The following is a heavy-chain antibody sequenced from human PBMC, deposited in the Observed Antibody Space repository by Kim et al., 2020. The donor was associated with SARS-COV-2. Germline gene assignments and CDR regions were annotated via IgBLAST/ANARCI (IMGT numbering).Heavy chain of an antibody. V-gene: IGHV3-23*03. CDR3: AKDPRYYGANEDFDV. CDR1: GFKFTDFA. J-gene: IGHJ3*01. CDR2: ICSGGRSS. Sequence: GGSLRLSCVASGFKFTDFAMNWVRQAPGKGLEWVSTICSGGRSSYYGDSVRGRFVISRDDSKNTLYLQMSSLRAEDTAIYYCAKDPRYYGANEDFDVWG. D-gene: IGHD2-21*01.